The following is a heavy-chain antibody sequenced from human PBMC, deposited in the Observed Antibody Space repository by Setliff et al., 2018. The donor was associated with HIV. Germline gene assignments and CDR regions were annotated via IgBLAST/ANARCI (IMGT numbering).Heavy chain of an antibody. CDR1: GYSFSNYW. CDR3: ARAAVGYCNDGSCYTTEFFQH. CDR2: VYPDDSDI. V-gene: IGHV5-51*01. D-gene: IGHD2-15*01. Sequence: GESLKISCKGFGYSFSNYWIGWVRQMSGKGLEWMGIVYPDDSDIRYSPSFQGQATISVDKSISTAYLQWASLKTSDSAMYYCARAAVGYCNDGSCYTTEFFQHWGQGTLVTVSS. J-gene: IGHJ1*01.